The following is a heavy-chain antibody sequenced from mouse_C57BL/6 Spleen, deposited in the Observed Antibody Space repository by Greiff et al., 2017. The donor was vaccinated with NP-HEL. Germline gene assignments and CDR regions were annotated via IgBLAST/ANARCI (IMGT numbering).Heavy chain of an antibody. CDR3: ARTIYDGYPLLDY. D-gene: IGHD2-3*01. CDR1: GYAFSSSW. V-gene: IGHV1-82*01. CDR2: IYPGDGDT. Sequence: QVQLQQSGPELVKPGASVKISCKASGYAFSSSWMNWVKQRPGKGLEWIGRIYPGDGDTNYNGKFKGKATLTADKSSSTAYMQLSSLTSEDSAVYFCARTIYDGYPLLDYWGQGTTLTVSS. J-gene: IGHJ2*01.